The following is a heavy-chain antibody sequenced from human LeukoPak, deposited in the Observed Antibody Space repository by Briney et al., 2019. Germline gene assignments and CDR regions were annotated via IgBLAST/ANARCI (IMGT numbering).Heavy chain of an antibody. D-gene: IGHD2-15*01. CDR1: GGSFSGYY. V-gene: IGHV4-34*01. CDR2: INHSGST. CDR3: ARGKGYCSGGSCHNWLDP. Sequence: PSETLSLTCAVYGGSFSGYYWSWIRQPPGKGLEWIGEINHSGSTNYNPSLKSRVTISVDTSKNQFSLKLSSVTAADTAVYHCARGKGYCSGGSCHNWLDPWGQGTLVTVSS. J-gene: IGHJ5*02.